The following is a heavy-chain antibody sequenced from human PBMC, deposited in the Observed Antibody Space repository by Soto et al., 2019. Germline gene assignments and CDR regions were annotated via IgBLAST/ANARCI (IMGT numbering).Heavy chain of an antibody. V-gene: IGHV3-23*01. D-gene: IGHD3-16*01. CDR1: GFTFSSYA. Sequence: EVHLLESVGGLVQPGGSLRLSCAASGFTFSSYAVIWVRQAPGKGPEWVSSITETGGTTYYADSVKGGFSVSRDNSKNTLFLKLNSLRAEDTAVYYCASLYHLDYGGQGTLVTVSS. CDR3: ASLYHLDY. CDR2: ITETGGTT. J-gene: IGHJ4*02.